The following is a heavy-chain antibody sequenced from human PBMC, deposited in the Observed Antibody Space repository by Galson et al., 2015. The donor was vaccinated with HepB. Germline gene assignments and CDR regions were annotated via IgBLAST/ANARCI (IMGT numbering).Heavy chain of an antibody. V-gene: IGHV4-34*01. CDR2: VLHDGTT. D-gene: IGHD3-22*01. Sequence: ETLSLTCAVSGGSFRGYYWTWFRQPPGQGLEWIGEVLHDGTTNYNPSLKSRVTISIETSNNQFSLNLKSVTAADMAVYYCARGPYYHDSTSVDYWGQGTLVTVSS. CDR1: GGSFRGYY. J-gene: IGHJ4*02. CDR3: ARGPYYHDSTSVDY.